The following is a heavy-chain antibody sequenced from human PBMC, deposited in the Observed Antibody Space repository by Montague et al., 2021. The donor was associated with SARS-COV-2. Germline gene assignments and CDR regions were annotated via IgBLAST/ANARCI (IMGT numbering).Heavy chain of an antibody. Sequence: SLRLSCAASGFTFSSYEMNWVRQAPGKGLEWVSNMSSSGSTIYYADSVKGRFTISRDNAKNSLYLQMNSLRAEDTAVYYCAREGRGEQWLVRAFDIWGQGTMVTASS. CDR1: GFTFSSYE. V-gene: IGHV3-48*03. CDR2: MSSSGSTI. D-gene: IGHD6-19*01. J-gene: IGHJ3*02. CDR3: AREGRGEQWLVRAFDI.